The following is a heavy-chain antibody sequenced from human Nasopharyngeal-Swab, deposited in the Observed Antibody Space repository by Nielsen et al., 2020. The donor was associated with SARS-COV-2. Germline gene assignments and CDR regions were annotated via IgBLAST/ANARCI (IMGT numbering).Heavy chain of an antibody. CDR3: ARLSGSSWDFDL. J-gene: IGHJ2*01. CDR2: ISGSGGST. V-gene: IGHV3-23*01. Sequence: GGSLRLSCAASGFTVSSNYMSWVRQAPGKGLEWVSAISGSGGSTYYADSVKGRFTISGDNAKNSLYLQMNSLRAEDTAVYYCARLSGSSWDFDLWGRGTLVTVSS. CDR1: GFTVSSNY. D-gene: IGHD6-13*01.